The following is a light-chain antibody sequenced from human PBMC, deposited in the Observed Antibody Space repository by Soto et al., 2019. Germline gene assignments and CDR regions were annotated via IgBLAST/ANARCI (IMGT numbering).Light chain of an antibody. CDR1: QSISSW. Sequence: DIQLTQSPSTLSASVGDTITITCRASQSISSWLAWYQQKPGKAPKLLIYAASSLESGVPSRFSGSASGTEFTLTISSLQPDDFATYYCQQHNTYPLTFGGGTKVDIK. CDR3: QQHNTYPLT. CDR2: AAS. J-gene: IGKJ4*01. V-gene: IGKV1-5*01.